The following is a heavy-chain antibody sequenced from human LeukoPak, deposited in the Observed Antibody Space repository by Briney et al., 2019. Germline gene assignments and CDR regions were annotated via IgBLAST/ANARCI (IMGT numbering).Heavy chain of an antibody. CDR3: AKDQWELTWIY. CDR2: ISGSGGST. Sequence: GGSLRLSCAASGFTFSSYAMSWVRQAPGKGLEWVSAISGSGGSTYYADSVKGRFTISRDNSKNTLYLRMNSLRAEDTAVYYCAKDQWELTWIYWGQGTLVTVSS. CDR1: GFTFSSYA. V-gene: IGHV3-23*01. D-gene: IGHD1-26*01. J-gene: IGHJ4*02.